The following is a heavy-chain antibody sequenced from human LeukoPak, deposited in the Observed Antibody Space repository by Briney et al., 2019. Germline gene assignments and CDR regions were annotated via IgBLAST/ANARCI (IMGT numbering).Heavy chain of an antibody. V-gene: IGHV4-61*02. CDR2: ISSSGST. CDR1: GDSISSGDYY. CDR3: ARGPYSYDSSGAFDI. D-gene: IGHD3-22*01. J-gene: IGHJ3*02. Sequence: SETLSLTCTVSGDSISSGDYYWSWIRQPAGKGLEWIGRISSSGSTNYNPSLKSRVTISVDTSKNQFSLKLSSVTAADTSVYFCARGPYSYDSSGAFDIWGQGTMVTVSS.